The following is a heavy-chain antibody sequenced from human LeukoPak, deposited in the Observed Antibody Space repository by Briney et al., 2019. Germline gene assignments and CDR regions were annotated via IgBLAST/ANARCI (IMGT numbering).Heavy chain of an antibody. CDR1: GYTFTSYD. D-gene: IGHD3-3*01. V-gene: IGHV1-8*01. CDR2: MNPNSGNT. Sequence: ASVKVSCKASGYTFTSYDINWVRQATGQGLECMGWMNPNSGNTGYAQKFQGRVTMTRNTSISTAYMELSSLRSEDTAVYYCARSPTYYDFWSGYLRYYYYYYGMDVWGQGTTVTVSS. CDR3: ARSPTYYDFWSGYLRYYYYYYGMDV. J-gene: IGHJ6*02.